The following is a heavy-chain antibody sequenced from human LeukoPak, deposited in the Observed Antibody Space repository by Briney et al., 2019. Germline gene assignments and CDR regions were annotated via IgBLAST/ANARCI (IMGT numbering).Heavy chain of an antibody. CDR1: GYTFTGYY. V-gene: IGHV1-2*02. CDR3: ARDRSGSSWSNYYYYYMDV. CDR2: INPNSGGT. Sequence: ASVKVSCKASGYTFTGYYMHWVRQAPGQGLEWMGWINPNSGGTNYAQKFQGRVTMTRDTSISTAYMELSRLRSDDTAVYYCARDRSGSSWSNYYYYYMDVWGKGTTVTVSS. D-gene: IGHD6-13*01. J-gene: IGHJ6*03.